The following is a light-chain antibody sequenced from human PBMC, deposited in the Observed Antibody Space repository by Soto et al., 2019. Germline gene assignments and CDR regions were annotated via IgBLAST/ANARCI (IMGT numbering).Light chain of an antibody. J-gene: IGKJ5*01. CDR2: DAS. Sequence: DIQMTQSPSSLSASVGDRVSITCQASQDISNYLNWYQQKPGKAPNLLIYDASNLKTGVPSRFSGGGSGTDFTFTISSLQAEDFATYYCQQYNNLPTVTFGQGTRVEIK. CDR1: QDISNY. CDR3: QQYNNLPTVT. V-gene: IGKV1-33*01.